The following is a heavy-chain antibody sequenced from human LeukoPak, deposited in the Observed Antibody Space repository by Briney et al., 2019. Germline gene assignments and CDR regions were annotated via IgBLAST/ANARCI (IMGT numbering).Heavy chain of an antibody. CDR3: ASTGYSSGHDAFDI. D-gene: IGHD6-19*01. V-gene: IGHV4-34*01. CDR2: INHSGST. CDR1: GGSFSGNY. Sequence: SETLSLTCAVYGGSFSGNYWSGIGQPPGKGLDWFGEINHSGSTNYNPSLKRRVTISVDTSKNQFSLKLSSVTAADTAVYYCASTGYSSGHDAFDIWGQGTMVTVSS. J-gene: IGHJ3*02.